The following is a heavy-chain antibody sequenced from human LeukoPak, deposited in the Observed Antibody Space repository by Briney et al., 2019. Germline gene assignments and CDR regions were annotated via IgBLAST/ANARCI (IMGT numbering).Heavy chain of an antibody. Sequence: ASVKVSCKASGYTFTSYGISWVRQAPGQGLEWMGWISAYIGNTNYAQKLQGRVTMTTDTSTSTAYMELRSLRSDDTAVYYCAREGDPSLLVVPAAMKLDYWGQGTLVTVSS. D-gene: IGHD2-2*01. CDR1: GYTFTSYG. CDR3: AREGDPSLLVVPAAMKLDY. CDR2: ISAYIGNT. V-gene: IGHV1-18*01. J-gene: IGHJ4*02.